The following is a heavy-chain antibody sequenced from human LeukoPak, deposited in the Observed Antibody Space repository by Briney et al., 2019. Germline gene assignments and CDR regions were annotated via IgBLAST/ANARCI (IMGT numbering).Heavy chain of an antibody. CDR1: GYPVTSYG. CDR2: SSAYNGNT. V-gene: IGHV1-18*01. Sequence: AASVKVSCKASGYPVTSYGIRCVRQAPGQGRECMGWSSAYNGNTNYAQKLHGRVTMATDTSTSTAHMQLTSLRSDATAVYYCARHPVAAAGTGGDYWGQGTLVTVSS. D-gene: IGHD1-7*01. CDR3: ARHPVAAAGTGGDY. J-gene: IGHJ4*02.